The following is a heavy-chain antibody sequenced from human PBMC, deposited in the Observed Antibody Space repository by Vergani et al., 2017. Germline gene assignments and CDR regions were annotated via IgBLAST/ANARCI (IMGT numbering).Heavy chain of an antibody. D-gene: IGHD3-22*01. CDR1: GFTFSDYY. J-gene: IGHJ4*02. V-gene: IGHV3-11*01. Sequence: QVQLVESGGGLVKPGGSLRLSCAASGFTFSDYYMSWIRQAPGKGLEWVSYISSSGSTIYYAASVKGRFTISRDNAKNSLYLQMNSLRAEDTAVYYCASRGYYDDSSGYFKHYYFDYWGQGALVTVSS. CDR3: ASRGYYDDSSGYFKHYYFDY. CDR2: ISSSGSTI.